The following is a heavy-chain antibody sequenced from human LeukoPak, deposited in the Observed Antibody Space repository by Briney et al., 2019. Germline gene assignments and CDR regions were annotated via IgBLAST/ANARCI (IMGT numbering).Heavy chain of an antibody. J-gene: IGHJ4*02. V-gene: IGHV3-23*01. Sequence: GGSLRLSCAASGFTFSSYAMSWVRQAPGKGLEWVSAISASGGSTSYADSVKGRFTISRDNSKNTLFLQMNSLRAEATAIYYCAKDGYYYGSGSHHYDYWGQGTLVTVSS. CDR3: AKDGYYYGSGSHHYDY. D-gene: IGHD3-10*01. CDR1: GFTFSSYA. CDR2: ISASGGST.